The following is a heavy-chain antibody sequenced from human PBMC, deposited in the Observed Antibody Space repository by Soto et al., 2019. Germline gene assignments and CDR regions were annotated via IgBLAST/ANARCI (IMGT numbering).Heavy chain of an antibody. Sequence: PSETLSLTCTVSGGSISSSSYYWGWIRQPPGKGLEWIGSIYYSGSTYYNPSLKSRVTISVDTSKNQFSLKLSSVTAADTAVYYCAIHFGGYYYYGIYVWGQGTTVPVSS. D-gene: IGHD3-10*01. CDR3: AIHFGGYYYYGIYV. CDR1: GGSISSSSYY. V-gene: IGHV4-39*01. J-gene: IGHJ6*02. CDR2: IYYSGST.